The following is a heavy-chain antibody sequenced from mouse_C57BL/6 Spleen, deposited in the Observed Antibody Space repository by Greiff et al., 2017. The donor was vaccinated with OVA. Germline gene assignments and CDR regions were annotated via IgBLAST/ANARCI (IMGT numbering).Heavy chain of an antibody. V-gene: IGHV1-69*01. CDR2: IDPSDSYT. Sequence: VKLMESGAELVMPGASVKLSCKASGYTFTSYWMHWVKQRPGQGLEWIGEIDPSDSYTNYNQKFKGKSTLTVDKSSSTAYMQLSSLTSEDSAVYYCARKEEIRRGFAYWGQGTLVTVSA. J-gene: IGHJ3*01. CDR1: GYTFTSYW. CDR3: ARKEEIRRGFAY.